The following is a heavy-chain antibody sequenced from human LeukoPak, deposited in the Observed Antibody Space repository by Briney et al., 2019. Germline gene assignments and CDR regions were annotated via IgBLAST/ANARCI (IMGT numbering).Heavy chain of an antibody. CDR2: IRSTANSYAT. CDR3: TTARLYYYDSSGYFPRWFDP. J-gene: IGHJ5*02. Sequence: GGSLRLSCAASGFTFSGSAMHWVRQASGKGLEWVGRIRSTANSYATEYAASVKGRCTISRDDSKNMLYLQMNSLKTEDTAVYYCTTARLYYYDSSGYFPRWFDPWGQGTLVTVSS. V-gene: IGHV3-73*01. D-gene: IGHD3-22*01. CDR1: GFTFSGSA.